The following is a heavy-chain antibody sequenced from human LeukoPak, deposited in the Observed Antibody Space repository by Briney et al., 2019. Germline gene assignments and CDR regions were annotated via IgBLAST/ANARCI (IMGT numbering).Heavy chain of an antibody. Sequence: PGGSLRLSCAVSGFTFRGYSMHWVRQAPGKGLEWVAIISYDGSNSYYADSVKGRFTISRDNSKNTLYLQMNSLRAEDTAVYYCARKAKDYGDDNWFDPWGQGTLVTVSS. J-gene: IGHJ5*02. CDR1: GFTFRGYS. CDR3: ARKAKDYGDDNWFDP. CDR2: ISYDGSNS. V-gene: IGHV3-30*04. D-gene: IGHD4-17*01.